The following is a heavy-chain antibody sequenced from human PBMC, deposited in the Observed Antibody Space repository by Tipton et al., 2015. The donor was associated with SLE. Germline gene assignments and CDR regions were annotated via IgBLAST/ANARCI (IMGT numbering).Heavy chain of an antibody. J-gene: IGHJ4*02. CDR1: GFIVSSNY. CDR2: IYGGGNT. D-gene: IGHD3-3*01. Sequence: SLRLSCVVSGFIVSSNYMSWVRQAPGKGLEWVSVIYGGGNTYYADSVKGRFTISRHNSKNTLYLQMKSLRAEDTAVYYCARDLYDFWSGYFYFDYWGQGTLVTVSS. V-gene: IGHV3-53*04. CDR3: ARDLYDFWSGYFYFDY.